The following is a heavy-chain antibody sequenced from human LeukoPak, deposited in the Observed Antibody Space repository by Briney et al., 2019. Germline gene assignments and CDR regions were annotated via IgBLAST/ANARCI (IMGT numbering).Heavy chain of an antibody. J-gene: IGHJ4*02. CDR1: GFTFSSYA. Sequence: GGSLRLSCAASGFTFSSYAMSWVRQAPGKGLEWVSAISGSGGSTYYADSVKGRFTISRDNSKNTLYLQMNSLRAEDTAVYYCAKDLGDSSGYNPFDYWGQGTLVTVSS. CDR2: ISGSGGST. V-gene: IGHV3-23*01. D-gene: IGHD3-22*01. CDR3: AKDLGDSSGYNPFDY.